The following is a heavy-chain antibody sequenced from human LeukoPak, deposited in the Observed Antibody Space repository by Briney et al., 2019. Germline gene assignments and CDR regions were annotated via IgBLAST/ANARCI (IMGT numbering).Heavy chain of an antibody. J-gene: IGHJ4*02. CDR3: ARSPAGRDYFDY. V-gene: IGHV3-21*01. Sequence: GGSLRLSCAASGLTFSSYSMNGVRQAPGKGLEWVSSISSSSSYIYYADSVKGRFTISRDNAKNSLYLQMNSLRAEDTAVYYCARSPAGRDYFDYWGQGTLVTVSS. D-gene: IGHD6-19*01. CDR1: GLTFSSYS. CDR2: ISSSSSYI.